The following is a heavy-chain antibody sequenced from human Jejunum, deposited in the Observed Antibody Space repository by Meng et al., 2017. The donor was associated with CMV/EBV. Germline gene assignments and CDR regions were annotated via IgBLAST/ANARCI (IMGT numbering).Heavy chain of an antibody. CDR1: TYA. D-gene: IGHD2-2*01. V-gene: IGHV3-23*03. CDR2: IYSVGGNL. J-gene: IGHJ3*01. CDR3: ANSVRSMDQLLIPPAFDA. Sequence: TYAMRWIRQAPGKGLEWVAVIYSVGGNLYYEDSVKGRFTISTADSRNTLYLQMNSLRADDTAVYYCANSVRSMDQLLIPPAFDAWGQGTMVTVSS.